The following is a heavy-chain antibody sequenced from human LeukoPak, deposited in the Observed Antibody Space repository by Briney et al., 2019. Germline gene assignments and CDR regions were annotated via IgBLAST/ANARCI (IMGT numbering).Heavy chain of an antibody. J-gene: IGHJ4*02. CDR1: GFTFSSYG. CDR3: ARPHCGGDCYSWVDY. D-gene: IGHD2-21*02. CDR2: IWYDGSNK. Sequence: GGSLRLSCAASGFTFSSYGMHWVRQAPGKGLEWVAVIWYDGSNKYYADSVKGRFTISRDNSKHTLYLQMNSLRAEDTAVYYCARPHCGGDCYSWVDYWGQGTLVTVSS. V-gene: IGHV3-33*01.